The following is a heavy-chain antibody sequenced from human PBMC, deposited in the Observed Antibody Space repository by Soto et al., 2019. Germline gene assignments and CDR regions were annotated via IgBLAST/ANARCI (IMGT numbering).Heavy chain of an antibody. V-gene: IGHV1-18*01. CDR2: ISGYNGHT. D-gene: IGHD3-16*01. CDR1: GYTFTTYG. CDR3: AREGEMPYYYYGLDV. Sequence: QVQLVQSGAEVRKPGASVKVSCKASGYTFTTYGISWVRQAPGQGLEWMGWISGYNGHTKYAQKFQGRVTMTTDTSTSTVYMDLRRLRSDDTDVYYCAREGEMPYYYYGLDVWGQGTTVTVSS. J-gene: IGHJ6*02.